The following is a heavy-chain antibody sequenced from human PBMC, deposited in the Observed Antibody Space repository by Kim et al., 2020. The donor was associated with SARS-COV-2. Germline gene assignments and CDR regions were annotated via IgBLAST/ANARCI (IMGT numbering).Heavy chain of an antibody. CDR1: GFTFDDYG. D-gene: IGHD6-13*01. J-gene: IGHJ4*02. V-gene: IGHV3-20*01. CDR3: AVEGADGRSSWYYGY. CDR2: INWNGGST. Sequence: GGSLRLSCAASGFTFDDYGMSWVRQAPGKGLEWVSGINWNGGSTGYADSVKGRFTISRDNAKNSLYLQMNSLRAEDTALYHCAVEGADGRSSWYYGYWGQGTLVTVSS.